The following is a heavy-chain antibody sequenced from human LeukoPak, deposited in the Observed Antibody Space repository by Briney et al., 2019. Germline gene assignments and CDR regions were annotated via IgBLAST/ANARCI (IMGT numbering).Heavy chain of an antibody. Sequence: ASVKVSCKASGYTFTSNYMHWVRQAPGQGLEWMGIINPSGCSTSNAQKFQGRVTMTRDTSTSTVYMELSSLRSEDTAVYYCARDRARQNQDGMDVWGQGTTVTVSS. V-gene: IGHV1-46*01. CDR2: INPSGCST. J-gene: IGHJ6*02. CDR1: GYTFTSNY. D-gene: IGHD1-14*01. CDR3: ARDRARQNQDGMDV.